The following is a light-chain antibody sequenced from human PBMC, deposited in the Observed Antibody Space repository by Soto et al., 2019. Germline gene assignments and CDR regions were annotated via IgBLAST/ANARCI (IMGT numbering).Light chain of an antibody. CDR3: QQYNSYST. CDR2: DAS. Sequence: DIQMTQSPSTLSASVGDRVTITCRASQSISTWLAWYQQKPGKAPKLLIYDASSLENGVPSRFSGSGSGTEFTLTISSLQPEDFASYYCQQYNSYSTFGQGTKVDIK. CDR1: QSISTW. V-gene: IGKV1-5*01. J-gene: IGKJ1*01.